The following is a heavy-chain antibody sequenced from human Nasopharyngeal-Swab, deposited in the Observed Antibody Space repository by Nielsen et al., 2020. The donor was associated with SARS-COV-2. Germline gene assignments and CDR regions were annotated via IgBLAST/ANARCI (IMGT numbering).Heavy chain of an antibody. J-gene: IGHJ6*03. V-gene: IGHV4-61*02. CDR2: IYTSGST. CDR3: ARVSPYYYMDV. Sequence: RQAPGKGLEWIGRIYTSGSTNYNPPLKSRVTISVDTSKNQFSLKLSSVTAADTAVYYCARVSPYYYMDVWGKGTTVTVSS.